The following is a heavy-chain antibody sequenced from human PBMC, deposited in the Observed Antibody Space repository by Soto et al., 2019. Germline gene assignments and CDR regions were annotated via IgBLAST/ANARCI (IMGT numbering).Heavy chain of an antibody. CDR2: ISGSGGST. D-gene: IGHD2-2*01. CDR1: EFTFSSYA. V-gene: IGHV3-23*01. Sequence: GGSLRLSCAASEFTFSSYAISWGRQAPGKGLEWVSAISGSGGSTYYADSVKGRFTISRDNSKNALYLQMNSLRAEDTAVYYCAKDPGYCSSTSCYHWFDPWGQGTLVTVSS. J-gene: IGHJ5*02. CDR3: AKDPGYCSSTSCYHWFDP.